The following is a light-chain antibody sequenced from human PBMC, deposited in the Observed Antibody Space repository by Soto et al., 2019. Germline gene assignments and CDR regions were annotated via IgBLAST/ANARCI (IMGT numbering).Light chain of an antibody. CDR1: QGIGND. Sequence: DIQITQSPSTVSAYVGDSVTITCRASQGIGNDLGWYQQKPGKAPKRLIYGASSLQSGVPSRFSGSGSGTEFTLTISSLQPEDFATYYCLQHNTYPRTFGQGTKVDI. CDR2: GAS. V-gene: IGKV1-17*01. CDR3: LQHNTYPRT. J-gene: IGKJ1*01.